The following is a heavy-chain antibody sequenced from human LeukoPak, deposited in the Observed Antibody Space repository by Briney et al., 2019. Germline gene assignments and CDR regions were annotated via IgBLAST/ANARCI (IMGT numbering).Heavy chain of an antibody. CDR2: IYPTDSDT. CDR3: ARQAACTGGICYSRVSDAFEI. J-gene: IGHJ3*02. D-gene: IGHD2-8*02. Sequence: GESLKISCKGSGYSFTSYWIAWVRQMPGKGLESMGIIYPTDSDTRYGPSFQGQVTISADKSISTAYLHWSSLKASDTAMYYCARQAACTGGICYSRVSDAFEIWGQGTTVTVSS. CDR1: GYSFTSYW. V-gene: IGHV5-51*01.